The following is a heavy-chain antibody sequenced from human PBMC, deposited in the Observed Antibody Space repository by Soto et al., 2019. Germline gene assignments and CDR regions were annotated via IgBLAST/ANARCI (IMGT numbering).Heavy chain of an antibody. CDR3: ARGPPYYDFWSGYPPNWFDP. V-gene: IGHV1-2*02. Sequence: GASLKGACRAAGYTFTVYYMHLVRQAPGQCLEGIGWINPNSWCTSFAQKFQGRFTMTRDTSISTAYMELSRLRSDDTAVYYCARGPPYYDFWSGYPPNWFDPWGQGTLVTVSS. J-gene: IGHJ5*02. CDR1: GYTFTVYY. D-gene: IGHD3-3*01. CDR2: INPNSWCT.